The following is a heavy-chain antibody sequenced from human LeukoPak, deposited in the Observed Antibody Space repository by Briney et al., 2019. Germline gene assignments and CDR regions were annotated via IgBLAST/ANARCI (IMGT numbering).Heavy chain of an antibody. D-gene: IGHD6-19*01. CDR3: ARGSMGSGWYVPQDY. CDR1: GFTFSSYW. J-gene: IGHJ4*02. Sequence: PGGSLRLSCAASGFTFSSYWMHWVRQAPGKGLVWVSRINSDGSSTSYADSVKGRFTISRDNAKNTLYLQMNSLRAEDTAVYYCARGSMGSGWYVPQDYWGQGTLVTVSS. CDR2: INSDGSST. V-gene: IGHV3-74*01.